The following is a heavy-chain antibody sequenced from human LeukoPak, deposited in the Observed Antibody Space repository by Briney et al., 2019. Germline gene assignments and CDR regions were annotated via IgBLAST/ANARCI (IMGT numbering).Heavy chain of an antibody. Sequence: PGGSLRLSCAASGFTVSNNYMSWVRQAPGKGLEWVSVIYSGGSTYYADSVKGRFTISRDNSKNTLYLQMNSLRAEDTAVYYCARDVRYYYDSSGYFIRWFDPWGQGTLVTVSS. CDR2: IYSGGST. V-gene: IGHV3-66*01. CDR3: ARDVRYYYDSSGYFIRWFDP. D-gene: IGHD3-22*01. J-gene: IGHJ5*02. CDR1: GFTVSNNY.